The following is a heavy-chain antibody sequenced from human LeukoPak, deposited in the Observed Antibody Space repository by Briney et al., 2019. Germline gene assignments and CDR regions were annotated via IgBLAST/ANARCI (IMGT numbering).Heavy chain of an antibody. D-gene: IGHD3-16*01. J-gene: IGHJ6*02. Sequence: SETLSLTCAVYGGSFSGYYWSWIRQPPGKGLEWIGEINHSGSTNYNPSLKSRVTISVDTSKNQFSLKLSSVTAADTAVYYCARDYAGTQSYGMDVWGQGTTVTVSS. CDR1: GGSFSGYY. CDR3: ARDYAGTQSYGMDV. V-gene: IGHV4-34*01. CDR2: INHSGST.